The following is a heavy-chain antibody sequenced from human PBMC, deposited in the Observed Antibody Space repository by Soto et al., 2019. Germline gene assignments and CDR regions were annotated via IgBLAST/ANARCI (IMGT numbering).Heavy chain of an antibody. J-gene: IGHJ5*02. Sequence: GASVKVSCKASGYTFTGYYMHWVRQAPGQGLEWMGWINPNSGGTNYAQKFQGRVTMTRDTSISTAYMELSRLRSDDTAVYYCAREYSSSSSWFDPWGQGXLVTVSS. CDR3: AREYSSSSSWFDP. CDR2: INPNSGGT. CDR1: GYTFTGYY. D-gene: IGHD6-6*01. V-gene: IGHV1-2*02.